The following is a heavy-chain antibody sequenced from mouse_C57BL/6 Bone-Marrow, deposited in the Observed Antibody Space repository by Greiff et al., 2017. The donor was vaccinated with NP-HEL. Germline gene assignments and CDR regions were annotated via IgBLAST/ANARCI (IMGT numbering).Heavy chain of an antibody. CDR3: ASGGNYWYYFDY. CDR1: GYTFTTYP. Sequence: VHLVESGAELVKPGASVKMSCKASGYTFTTYPIEWVKQNHGKSLEWIGNFHPYNDDTEYNEKFKNKATLTVEKSSSTVYLELSRLTSDDSSVYYCASGGNYWYYFDYWGQGTTLTVSS. D-gene: IGHD2-1*01. J-gene: IGHJ2*01. CDR2: FHPYNDDT. V-gene: IGHV1-47*01.